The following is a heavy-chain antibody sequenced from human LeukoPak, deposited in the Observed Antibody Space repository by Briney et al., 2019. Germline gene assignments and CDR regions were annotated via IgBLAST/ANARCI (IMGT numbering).Heavy chain of an antibody. V-gene: IGHV1-69*05. J-gene: IGHJ4*02. D-gene: IGHD3-3*01. Sequence: SVKVSCKASGGTFSSYAISWVRQAPGQGLEWMGMIIPIFGTANYAQKFQGRVTITTDESTSTAYMELSSLRSEDTAVYYCAREYYDFWSGHRAILFGYWRQGSLVTVSS. CDR2: IIPIFGTA. CDR1: GGTFSSYA. CDR3: AREYYDFWSGHRAILFGY.